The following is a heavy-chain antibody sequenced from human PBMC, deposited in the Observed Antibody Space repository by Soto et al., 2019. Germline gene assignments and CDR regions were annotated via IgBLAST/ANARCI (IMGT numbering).Heavy chain of an antibody. D-gene: IGHD3-3*01. CDR1: GFTFSNAL. CDR2: IKSKTDGGTT. V-gene: IGHV3-15*01. Sequence: EVQLVESGGGLVKPGGSLRLSCAASGFTFSNALMSWVRQAPGKGLEWVGRIKSKTDGGTTDYAAPVKGRFTISRDDSKNTLYLQMNSLKTEDTAVHYCTTGLTILGVVIDPWGQGTLVTVSS. CDR3: TTGLTILGVVIDP. J-gene: IGHJ5*02.